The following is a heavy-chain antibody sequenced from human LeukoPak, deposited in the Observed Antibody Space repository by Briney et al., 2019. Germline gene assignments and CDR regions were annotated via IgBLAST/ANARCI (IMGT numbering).Heavy chain of an antibody. Sequence: GGSLRLSCAASGFSFSTFWMSWVRQAPGKGLEWVSYINSRSTTLYYADSVKGRFTVSRDNAKNSLYLQMNSLRVEDTAVYYCARGTYSSGWLEFSDFDFWGQGTLVTVSS. D-gene: IGHD6-19*01. V-gene: IGHV3-48*01. CDR2: INSRSTTL. CDR1: GFSFSTFW. J-gene: IGHJ4*02. CDR3: ARGTYSSGWLEFSDFDF.